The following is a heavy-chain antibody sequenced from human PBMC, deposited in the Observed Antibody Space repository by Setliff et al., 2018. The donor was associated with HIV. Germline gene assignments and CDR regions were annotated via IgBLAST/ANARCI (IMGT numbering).Heavy chain of an antibody. V-gene: IGHV4-4*07. CDR1: GGSISSYY. Sequence: KPSETLSLTCTVSGGSISSYYWSWIRQPAGKGLEWIGRIYTSGSTNYNPSLKSRVTMAVGTSKNQFSLKLSSVTAADTAVYYCARLPSYYYYYYMDVWGKGTTVTVSS. J-gene: IGHJ6*03. CDR3: ARLPSYYYYYYMDV. CDR2: IYTSGST.